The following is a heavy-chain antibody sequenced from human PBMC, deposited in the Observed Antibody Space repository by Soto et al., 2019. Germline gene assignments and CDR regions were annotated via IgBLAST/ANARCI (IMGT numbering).Heavy chain of an antibody. Sequence: QVQLVQSGAEVKKPGSSVKVSCKASGGTFSSYAISWVRQAPGQGLEWMGGIIPIFGTANYAQKFQGRVTITADESTSTAYRELSSLRAEDTAVYYCARNNHTVEPYYFDYWGQGTLVTVSS. D-gene: IGHD4-17*01. CDR1: GGTFSSYA. V-gene: IGHV1-69*12. CDR3: ARNNHTVEPYYFDY. CDR2: IIPIFGTA. J-gene: IGHJ4*02.